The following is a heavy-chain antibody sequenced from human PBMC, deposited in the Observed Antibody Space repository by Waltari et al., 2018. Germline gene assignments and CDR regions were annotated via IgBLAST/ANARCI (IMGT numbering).Heavy chain of an antibody. J-gene: IGHJ6*02. CDR1: GFTFSSYW. CDR3: ARNRYSYGYYYYGMDV. Sequence: EVQLVESGGGLVQPGGSLRLSCAASGFTFSSYWMSWVRQAQGKGLEWVANIKQDGSEKYYVDSVKGRFTISRDNAKNSLYLQMNSLRAEDTAVYYCARNRYSYGYYYYGMDVWGQGTTVTVSS. CDR2: IKQDGSEK. V-gene: IGHV3-7*03. D-gene: IGHD5-18*01.